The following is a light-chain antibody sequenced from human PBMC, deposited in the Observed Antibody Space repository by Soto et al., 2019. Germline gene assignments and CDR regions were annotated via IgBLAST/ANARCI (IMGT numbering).Light chain of an antibody. CDR3: QQYNNWPWT. J-gene: IGKJ1*01. CDR1: QSISDT. CDR2: GAS. Sequence: EIVMTQSPATLSVSPGGRVTLSCRASQSISDTIAWYQQKPGQAPRLLIYGASARATGFPARFSGSGSGTDFTLTISGLQSEDFAVYYCQQYNNWPWTFGQGTKVEIK. V-gene: IGKV3-15*01.